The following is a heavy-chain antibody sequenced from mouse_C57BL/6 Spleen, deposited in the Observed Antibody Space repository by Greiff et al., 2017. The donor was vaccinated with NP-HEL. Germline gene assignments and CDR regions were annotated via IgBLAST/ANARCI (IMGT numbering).Heavy chain of an antibody. CDR2: ISSGSSTI. D-gene: IGHD2-1*01. V-gene: IGHV5-17*01. J-gene: IGHJ4*01. Sequence: EVQLVESGGGLVKPGGFLKLSCAASGFTFSDYGMHWVRQAPEKGLEWVAYISSGSSTIYYADTVKGRFTISRDNAKNTLFLQMTSLRSEDTAMYYCARGNYYAMDYWGQGTSVTVSS. CDR1: GFTFSDYG. CDR3: ARGNYYAMDY.